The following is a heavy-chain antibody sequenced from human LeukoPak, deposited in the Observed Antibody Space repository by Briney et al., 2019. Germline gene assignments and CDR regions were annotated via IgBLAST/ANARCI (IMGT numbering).Heavy chain of an antibody. Sequence: SETLSLTCTVSGGSISGSSYNWAWIRQPPGEGLEWIGSIDNSGSTYYNPSLKSRVTISVDTSKDQFSLKLTSVTAADTAVYYCARPPGIAAAWFDPWGQGTLVTVSS. D-gene: IGHD6-13*01. CDR2: IDNSGST. V-gene: IGHV4-39*01. CDR1: GGSISGSSYN. J-gene: IGHJ5*02. CDR3: ARPPGIAAAWFDP.